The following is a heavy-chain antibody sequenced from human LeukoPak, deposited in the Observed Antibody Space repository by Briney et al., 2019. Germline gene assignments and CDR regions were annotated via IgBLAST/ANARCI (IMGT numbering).Heavy chain of an antibody. CDR3: ARVRCSSTSCYPHDAFDI. CDR1: GGSISSYY. CDR2: IYTSGST. Sequence: PSETLSLTCTVSGGSISSYYWSWIRQPAGKGLEWIGRIYTSGSTNYNPSLKRRVTMSVDTSKNQFSLKLSSVTAADTAVYYCARVRCSSTSCYPHDAFDIWGQGTMVTVSS. V-gene: IGHV4-4*07. D-gene: IGHD2-2*01. J-gene: IGHJ3*02.